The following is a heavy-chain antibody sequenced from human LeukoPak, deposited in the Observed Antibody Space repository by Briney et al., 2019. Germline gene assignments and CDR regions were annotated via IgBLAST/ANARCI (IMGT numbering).Heavy chain of an antibody. CDR3: ARACGVCRTDDTDFDY. Sequence: GGSLRLSCAASGFTVSSNYMSWVRQAPGKGLEWVSVIYSGGSTYYADSVKGRFTISRDNSKNTLYLQMNSLRAEDTAVHYCARACGVCRTDDTDFDYWGQGTLVTVSS. CDR2: IYSGGST. CDR1: GFTVSSNY. D-gene: IGHD2-8*02. V-gene: IGHV3-66*01. J-gene: IGHJ4*02.